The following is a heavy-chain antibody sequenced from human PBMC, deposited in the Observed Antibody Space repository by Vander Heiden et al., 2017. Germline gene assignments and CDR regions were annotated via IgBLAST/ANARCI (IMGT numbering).Heavy chain of an antibody. V-gene: IGHV3-30*18. Sequence: QVQLVESGGGVVQPGRSLRLSCAASGFTFSSYGMHWVRQAPGKGLEWVAVISYDGSNKYYADSVKGRFTISRDNSKNTLYLQMNSLRAEDTAVYYCAKDRYSYGYGDFDYWGQGTLVTVSS. CDR2: ISYDGSNK. CDR3: AKDRYSYGYGDFDY. CDR1: GFTFSSYG. J-gene: IGHJ4*02. D-gene: IGHD5-18*01.